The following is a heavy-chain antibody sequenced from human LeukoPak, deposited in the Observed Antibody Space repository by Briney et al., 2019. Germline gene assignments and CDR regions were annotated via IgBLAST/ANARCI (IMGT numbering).Heavy chain of an antibody. CDR1: GFTFSSYW. Sequence: GGSLRLSCAASGFTFSSYWMHWVRQAPGKGLEWVSAISGSGGSTYYADSVKGRFTISRDNSKDTLYLQMNSLKAEDTALYFCAKGGPYCSTTSCAQTFDCWGQGTLVTVS. V-gene: IGHV3-23*01. CDR2: ISGSGGST. D-gene: IGHD2-2*01. J-gene: IGHJ4*02. CDR3: AKGGPYCSTTSCAQTFDC.